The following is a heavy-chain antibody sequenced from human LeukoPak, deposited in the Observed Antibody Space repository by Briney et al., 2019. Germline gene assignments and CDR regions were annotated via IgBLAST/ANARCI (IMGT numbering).Heavy chain of an antibody. Sequence: GGTLRPSCAASGFTFSSYAMSWVRQAPGRGLEWVSTISGSGHITFYADSVKGRFTISSDNSKNTLYLQMNSLRAEDTAVYYCANFLSGSYHFDYWGQGTLVTVSS. V-gene: IGHV3-23*01. D-gene: IGHD1-26*01. CDR3: ANFLSGSYHFDY. CDR2: ISGSGHIT. J-gene: IGHJ4*02. CDR1: GFTFSSYA.